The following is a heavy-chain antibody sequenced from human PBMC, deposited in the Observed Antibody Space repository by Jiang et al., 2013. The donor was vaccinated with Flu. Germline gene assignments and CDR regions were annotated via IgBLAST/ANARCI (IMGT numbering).Heavy chain of an antibody. V-gene: IGHV3-23*04. Sequence: VQLVESGGGLVQPGGSLRVSCAASGITFSSYAMSWVRQAPGKGLEWVSTISGRGGTTYYADSVKGRFTISRDNSKNTLYLQMNSLRAEDTAVYYCAKVTVLRYFDGFSGYFEYWGQGTLVTVSS. CDR3: AKVTVLRYFDGFSGYFEY. CDR1: GITFSSYA. D-gene: IGHD3-9*01. J-gene: IGHJ4*02. CDR2: ISGRGGTT.